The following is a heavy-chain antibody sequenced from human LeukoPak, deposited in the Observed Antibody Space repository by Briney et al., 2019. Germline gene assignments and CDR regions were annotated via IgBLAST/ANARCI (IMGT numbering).Heavy chain of an antibody. CDR1: GGSFSGYY. J-gene: IGHJ6*03. Sequence: SETLSLTCAVYGGSFSGYYWSWIRQTPGKGLEWIGYIYYSGSTNYNPSLKSRVTISVDTSKNQFSLKVSSVTAADTAVYYCARETSQKGAHYMDVWGKGTTVTISS. CDR3: ARETSQKGAHYMDV. D-gene: IGHD3-16*01. V-gene: IGHV4-59*01. CDR2: IYYSGST.